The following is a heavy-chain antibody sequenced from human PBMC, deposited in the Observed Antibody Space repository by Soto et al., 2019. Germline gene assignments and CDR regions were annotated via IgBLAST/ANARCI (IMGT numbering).Heavy chain of an antibody. CDR2: ISSIYSTI. CDR3: ARDLYDDYIFDY. CDR1: GFTFSIYS. V-gene: IGHV3-48*01. D-gene: IGHD4-17*01. J-gene: IGHJ4*02. Sequence: EVQLVESGGGLVQPGGSLRLSCAASGFTFSIYSMNWVRQAPGKGLEWVSYISSIYSTIYYADSVKGRFTISRDNAKHSLYLQMNSLRAEDTAGDYCARDLYDDYIFDYWGQGTLVNVSS.